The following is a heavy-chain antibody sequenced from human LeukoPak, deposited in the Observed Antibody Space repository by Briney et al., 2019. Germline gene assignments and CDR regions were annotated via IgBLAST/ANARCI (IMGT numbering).Heavy chain of an antibody. CDR1: GGSISSSNW. CDR3: AREVVVAATHWFDP. D-gene: IGHD2-15*01. CDR2: IYHSGST. V-gene: IGHV4-4*02. J-gene: IGHJ5*02. Sequence: SETLSLTCAVSGGSISSSNWWSWDRPPPGKGLEWIGEIYHSGSTNYNPSLKSRVTISVDKSKNQFSLKLSSVTAADTAVYYCAREVVVAATHWFDPWGQGTLVTVSS.